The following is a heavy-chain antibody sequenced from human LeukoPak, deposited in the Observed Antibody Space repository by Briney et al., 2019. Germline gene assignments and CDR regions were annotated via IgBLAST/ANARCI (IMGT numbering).Heavy chain of an antibody. Sequence: PSDTLSLTCSVSGGSISSYYWSWIRQPTGRGLEWIGYIYYSGTTNYNPSLESRVIISVDTSRSQFSLKLSSVTAADTAVYYCASGLPFDFWGQGTLVTVSS. CDR2: IYYSGTT. D-gene: IGHD3/OR15-3a*01. J-gene: IGHJ4*02. CDR1: GGSISSYY. CDR3: ASGLPFDF. V-gene: IGHV4-59*08.